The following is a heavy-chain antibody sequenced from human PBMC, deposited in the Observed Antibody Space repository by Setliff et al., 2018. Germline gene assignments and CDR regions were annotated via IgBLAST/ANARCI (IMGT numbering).Heavy chain of an antibody. CDR2: VFYNGAA. Sequence: SETLSLTCTVSGDSISDASIMAWIRQPPGKGLEFIGYVFYNGAAKYDPSLKSRVTMSVDTSKTQFSLKLNSMTTADTAVYYCARGGTYRYFDYWGQGTPVTVS. J-gene: IGHJ4*02. CDR1: GDSISDAS. CDR3: ARGGTYRYFDY. V-gene: IGHV4-59*01.